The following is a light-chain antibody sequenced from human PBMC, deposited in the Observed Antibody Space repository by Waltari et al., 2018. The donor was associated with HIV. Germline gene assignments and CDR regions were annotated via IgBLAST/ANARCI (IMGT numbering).Light chain of an antibody. CDR1: SSDVGDYDS. CDR2: EVS. V-gene: IGLV2-8*01. CDR3: SSHAGSNNYV. J-gene: IGLJ1*01. Sequence: QSALTQPPSASGSPGQSVTISCSGTSSDVGDYDSVSWYQQHPGKAPKPMIYEVSKRPSGVPDRFSGSKSGNTASLTVSGLQAEDEADYYCSSHAGSNNYVFGTGTKVTVL.